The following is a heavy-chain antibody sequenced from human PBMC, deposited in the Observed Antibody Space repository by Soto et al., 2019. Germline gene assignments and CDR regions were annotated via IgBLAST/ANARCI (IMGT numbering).Heavy chain of an antibody. CDR3: ARAYSGRLPRRADYYFAMDV. J-gene: IGHJ6*02. D-gene: IGHD2-15*01. Sequence: GGSLRLSCAASGFTFSAYDMHWVRQTTGKGLEWVSAIGAADDPYYLGSVKGRFTISRENAENSLYLQMNSLRAEDTAVYYCARAYSGRLPRRADYYFAMDVWGQGTTVTVSS. CDR1: GFTFSAYD. V-gene: IGHV3-13*05. CDR2: IGAADDP.